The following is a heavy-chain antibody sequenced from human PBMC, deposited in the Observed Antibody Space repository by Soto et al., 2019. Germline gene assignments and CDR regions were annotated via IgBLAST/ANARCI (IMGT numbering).Heavy chain of an antibody. V-gene: IGHV4-39*01. CDR2: IYYSGST. J-gene: IGHJ3*02. CDR1: GDSISSTNY. CDR3: ARQRGGSYLDPAFEI. D-gene: IGHD1-26*01. Sequence: QVQLQESGPGRVTPSATLSLSCRVSGDSISSTNYWGLIRQPRGKGLECIGTIYYSGSTYYNPSLKSRVNIPLDTSKNHFSLTLRSVTATDTAVYYCARQRGGSYLDPAFEIWGRGTVVTVS.